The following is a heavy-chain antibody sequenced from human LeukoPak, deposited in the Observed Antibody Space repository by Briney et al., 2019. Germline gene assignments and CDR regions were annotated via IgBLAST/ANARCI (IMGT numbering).Heavy chain of an antibody. CDR2: IKSDGSGT. CDR3: AGDAGYSYAT. CDR1: GFTFRSAW. V-gene: IGHV3-74*01. D-gene: IGHD5-18*01. Sequence: PGGSLRLSCAASGFTFRSAWMHWVRQAPGKGLVWVSHIKSDGSGTSYADSVKGRFTIPRDNAKNTVYLQMNSLRVEDTAVYYCAGDAGYSYATWGQGTLVTVSS. J-gene: IGHJ4*02.